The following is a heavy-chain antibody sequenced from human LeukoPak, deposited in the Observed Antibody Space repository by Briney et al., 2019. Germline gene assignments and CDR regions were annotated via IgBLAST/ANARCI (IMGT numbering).Heavy chain of an antibody. CDR3: ARRRDGYNRDRFDP. CDR1: GGSFSGYY. CDR2: INHSGST. D-gene: IGHD5-24*01. V-gene: IGHV4-34*01. Sequence: SEALSLTCAVYGGSFSGYYWSWIRQPPGKGLEWIGEINHSGSTNYNPSLKSRVTISVDTSKDQFSQKLSSVTAADTAVYYCARRRDGYNRDRFDPWGQGTLVTVSS. J-gene: IGHJ5*02.